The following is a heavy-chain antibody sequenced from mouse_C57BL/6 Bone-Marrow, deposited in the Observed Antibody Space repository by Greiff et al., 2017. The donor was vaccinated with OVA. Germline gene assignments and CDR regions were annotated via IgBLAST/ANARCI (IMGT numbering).Heavy chain of an antibody. D-gene: IGHD1-1*01. J-gene: IGHJ3*01. CDR2: IDPSDSYT. CDR1: GYTFTSDW. V-gene: IGHV1-69*01. Sequence: QVQLQQPGAELVMPGASVKLSCKASGYTFTSDWMHWVKQRPGQGLEWIGEIDPSDSYTNYNQKFKGKSTLTVDKSSSTAYMQLSSLTSEDTAVYYCARSGSSYPAWFAYWGQGTLVTVSA. CDR3: ARSGSSYPAWFAY.